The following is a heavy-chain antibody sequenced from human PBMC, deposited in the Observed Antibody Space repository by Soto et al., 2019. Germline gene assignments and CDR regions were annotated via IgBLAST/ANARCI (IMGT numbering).Heavy chain of an antibody. CDR1: GGSISSSSYY. D-gene: IGHD6-13*01. J-gene: IGHJ6*02. Sequence: SETLSLTCTVSGGSISSSSYYWGWIRQPPGKGLEWIGRIYYSGSTYYNPSLKSRVTISVDTSKNQFSLKLSSVTAADTAVYYCASLGGGSSSWYVTDLDYYYYGMDVWGQGTTVTVSS. V-gene: IGHV4-39*01. CDR3: ASLGGGSSSWYVTDLDYYYYGMDV. CDR2: IYYSGST.